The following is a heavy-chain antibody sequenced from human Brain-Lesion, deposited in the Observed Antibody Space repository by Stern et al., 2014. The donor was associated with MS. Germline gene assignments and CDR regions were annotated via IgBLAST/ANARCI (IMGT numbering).Heavy chain of an antibody. V-gene: IGHV1-69*06. CDR2: IIPIFGSP. Sequence: VQLVESGPEVKKPGSSVQVSCKASGGTFGTYPITWLRQAPGQGLEWMGRIIPIFGSPNYAQKFQGRVTIPADRSTTTVYMKLSSLKSDDAAVYYCAKDGPALVTNWFDPWGRGTLVTVSS. D-gene: IGHD5-18*01. J-gene: IGHJ5*02. CDR1: GGTFGTYP. CDR3: AKDGPALVTNWFDP.